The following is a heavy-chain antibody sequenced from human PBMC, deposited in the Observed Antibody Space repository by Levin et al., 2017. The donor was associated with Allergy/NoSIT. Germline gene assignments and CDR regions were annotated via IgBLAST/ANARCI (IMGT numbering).Heavy chain of an antibody. D-gene: IGHD3-10*01. V-gene: IGHV4-59*01. J-gene: IGHJ4*02. CDR2: IYYSGST. CDR3: ARDTVKYYSSWLRFDS. Sequence: TETLSLTCTVSGGSMSGYYWSWIRQPPGKGLEWIGYIYYSGSTNYNPSLHSRVTISVDTSKNQFSLRLTSVTAADTAVYYCARDTVKYYSSWLRFDSWGQGVLVTVSS. CDR1: GGSMSGYY.